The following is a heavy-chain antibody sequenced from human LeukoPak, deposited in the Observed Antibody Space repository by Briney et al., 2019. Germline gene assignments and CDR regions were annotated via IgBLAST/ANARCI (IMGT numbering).Heavy chain of an antibody. CDR3: ATDEWTPGY. CDR2: INQDGSER. CDR1: GVSLSDYW. D-gene: IGHD3-3*01. J-gene: IGHJ4*02. V-gene: IGHV3-7*03. Sequence: GGSLRLSCAASGVSLSDYWMTWVRQAPGKGLEWVANINQDGSERYYVDSVKGRFIISRDNAKNSLYLQMSGLRAEDTAVYYCATDEWTPGYWGQGTLVTVSS.